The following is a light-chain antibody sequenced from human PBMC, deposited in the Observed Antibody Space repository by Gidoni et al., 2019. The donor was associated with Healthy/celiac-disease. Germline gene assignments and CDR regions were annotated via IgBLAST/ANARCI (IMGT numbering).Light chain of an antibody. CDR3: QQRSNWPLT. CDR2: DAS. CDR1: QSVSSY. V-gene: IGKV3-11*01. Sequence: PASRSSSPGERATLTCRASQSVSSYLAWYQQKPGQAPKLLIYDASSRATGIPARFSGSGSGTDFTLTISSLEPEDFAVYYCQQRSNWPLTFGGGTKVEIK. J-gene: IGKJ4*01.